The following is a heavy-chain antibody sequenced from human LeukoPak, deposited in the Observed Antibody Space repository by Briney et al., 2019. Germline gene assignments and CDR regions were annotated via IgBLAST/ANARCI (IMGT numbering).Heavy chain of an antibody. D-gene: IGHD3-3*01. Sequence: SETLSLTCTVSGDSISSSSYYWTWIRQPPGTGLEWIGSVYYTGRTDHSPSLKSRVTISVDTSKNHFSLQLSSVTATDTAVYYCARHVYYDFWSGFHRTPWYFDLWGRGTLVTVSS. CDR2: VYYTGRT. J-gene: IGHJ2*01. V-gene: IGHV4-39*01. CDR1: GDSISSSSYY. CDR3: ARHVYYDFWSGFHRTPWYFDL.